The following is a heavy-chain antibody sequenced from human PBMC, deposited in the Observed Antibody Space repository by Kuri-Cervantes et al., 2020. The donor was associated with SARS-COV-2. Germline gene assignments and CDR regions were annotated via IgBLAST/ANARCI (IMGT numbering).Heavy chain of an antibody. Sequence: SETLSLTCTVSGGSISSSSYYWGWIRQPPGKGLEWIGSNYYSGSTYYNPSLKSRVTIFVDTSKNQFSRKLSSVTAADTAVYYCARHPPGYYDSSGYYDYWGQGTLVTVSS. V-gene: IGHV4-39*01. J-gene: IGHJ4*02. CDR1: GGSISSSSYY. CDR2: NYYSGST. D-gene: IGHD3-22*01. CDR3: ARHPPGYYDSSGYYDY.